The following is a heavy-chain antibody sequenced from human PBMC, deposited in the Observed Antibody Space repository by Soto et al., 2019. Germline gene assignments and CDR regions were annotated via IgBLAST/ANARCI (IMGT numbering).Heavy chain of an antibody. Sequence: PSETLSLTCTVSGGSISSGDYYWSWIRQPPGKGLEWIGYIYYSGSTYYNPSLKSRVTISVDTSKNQFSLKLSSVTAADTAVYYCARERVAAAGFDYWGQGTLVTVSS. V-gene: IGHV4-30-4*01. J-gene: IGHJ4*02. CDR1: GGSISSGDYY. CDR3: ARERVAAAGFDY. CDR2: IYYSGST. D-gene: IGHD6-13*01.